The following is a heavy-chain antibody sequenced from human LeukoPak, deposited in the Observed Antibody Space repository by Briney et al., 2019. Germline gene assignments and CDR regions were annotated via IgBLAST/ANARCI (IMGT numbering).Heavy chain of an antibody. CDR1: GFTFSSYS. J-gene: IGHJ4*02. CDR3: ARSRGSYDY. V-gene: IGHV3-48*01. Sequence: GGSLRLSCAASGFTFSSYSMNWVRQAPGKGLEWVSYISSSSSTIYYADSVKGRFTISRDNAKNSLYLQMNSLRAEDTAVYYCARSRGSYDYWGQGTLVTVSS. D-gene: IGHD1-26*01. CDR2: ISSSSSTI.